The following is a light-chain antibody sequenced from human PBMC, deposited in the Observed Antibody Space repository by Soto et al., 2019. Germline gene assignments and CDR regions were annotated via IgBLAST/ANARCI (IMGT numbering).Light chain of an antibody. CDR2: KAS. V-gene: IGKV1-5*03. CDR1: QSISSW. Sequence: DIKMTQSPSTLSASIGDRVTITCRASQSISSWLAWYQQKPGKAPKLLISKASYLESGVPSRFSGSGSGTEFTLTISSLQPDDFATYYCQQYNVYSLTFGQGTKLEIK. J-gene: IGKJ2*01. CDR3: QQYNVYSLT.